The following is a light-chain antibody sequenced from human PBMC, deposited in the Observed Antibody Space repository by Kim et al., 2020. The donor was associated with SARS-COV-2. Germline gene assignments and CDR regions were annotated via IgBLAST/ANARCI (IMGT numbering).Light chain of an antibody. J-gene: IGLJ3*02. Sequence: ASGKVTCTLSSGHSSYAIAWHQQQPEKGPRYLMKLNSDGSHSKGDGIPDRFSGSSSGAERYLTISSLQSEDEADYYCQTWGTGILVFGGGTQLTVL. CDR2: LNSDGSH. V-gene: IGLV4-69*01. CDR3: QTWGTGILV. CDR1: SGHSSYA.